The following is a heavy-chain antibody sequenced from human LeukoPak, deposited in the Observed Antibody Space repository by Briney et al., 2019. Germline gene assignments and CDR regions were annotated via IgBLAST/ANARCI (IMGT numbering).Heavy chain of an antibody. V-gene: IGHV4-59*01. J-gene: IGHJ4*02. Sequence: SETLSLTCTVSGGSISSDYWSWIRQPPGKRLEWIGYTYYTGTTKYNPSLESQVTVSVETSKNQFSLKLTSVTAADTAVYYCARHKPTAPFDYWGQGTQVTVSS. CDR3: ARHKPTAPFDY. CDR2: TYYTGTT. D-gene: IGHD1-1*01. CDR1: GGSISSDY.